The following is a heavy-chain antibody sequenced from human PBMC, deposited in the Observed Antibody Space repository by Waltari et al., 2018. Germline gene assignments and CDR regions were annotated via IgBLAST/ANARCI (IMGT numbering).Heavy chain of an antibody. CDR1: GGTFSSYA. J-gene: IGHJ5*02. Sequence: QVQLVQSGAEVKKPGSSVKVSCKASGGTFSSYAISWVRQAPGQGLEWMGGIIPIFGTANYAQKFQGRVTITADKSTSTAYMELSSLRSEDTAVYYCARMYSSGWKISWGWFDPWGQGTLVTVSS. V-gene: IGHV1-69*14. CDR3: ARMYSSGWKISWGWFDP. D-gene: IGHD6-19*01. CDR2: IIPIFGTA.